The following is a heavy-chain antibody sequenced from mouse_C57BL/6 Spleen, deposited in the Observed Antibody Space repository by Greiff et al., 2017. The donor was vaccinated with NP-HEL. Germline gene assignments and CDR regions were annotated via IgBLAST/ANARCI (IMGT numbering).Heavy chain of an antibody. J-gene: IGHJ2*01. V-gene: IGHV1-80*01. D-gene: IGHD2-4*01. CDR1: GYAFSSYW. CDR3: AREDYDYDEYYFDY. CDR2: IYPGDGDT. Sequence: QVQLQQSGAELVKPGASVKISCKASGYAFSSYWMNWVKQRPGKGLEWIGQIYPGDGDTNYNGKFKGKATLTADKSSSTAYMQLSSLTSEDSAVYFCAREDYDYDEYYFDYWGQGTTLTVSS.